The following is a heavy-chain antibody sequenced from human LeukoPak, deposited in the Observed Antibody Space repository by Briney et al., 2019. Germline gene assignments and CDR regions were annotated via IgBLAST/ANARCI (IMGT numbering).Heavy chain of an antibody. Sequence: GGSLRPSCAASGFTFSRYWMHWVRQAPGKGLVWVSRINSDGSSTSYADSVKGRFTISRDNAKNTLYLQMISLRAEDTAVYYCARAYSDSSGYYPPYFDYWGQGTLVTVSS. D-gene: IGHD3-22*01. V-gene: IGHV3-74*01. CDR2: INSDGSST. J-gene: IGHJ4*02. CDR3: ARAYSDSSGYYPPYFDY. CDR1: GFTFSRYW.